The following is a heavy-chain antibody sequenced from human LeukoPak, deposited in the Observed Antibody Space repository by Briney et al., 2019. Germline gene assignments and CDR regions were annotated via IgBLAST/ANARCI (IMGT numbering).Heavy chain of an antibody. Sequence: GASVKVSCKASGYTFTSYGISWVRQAPGQGLEWMGWISAYNGNTNYAQKLQGRVTITTDTSTSTAYMELRSLRSDDTAVYYCARTRLFYSSGWYYFDYWGQGTLVTVSS. V-gene: IGHV1-18*01. J-gene: IGHJ4*02. CDR2: ISAYNGNT. CDR3: ARTRLFYSSGWYYFDY. D-gene: IGHD6-19*01. CDR1: GYTFTSYG.